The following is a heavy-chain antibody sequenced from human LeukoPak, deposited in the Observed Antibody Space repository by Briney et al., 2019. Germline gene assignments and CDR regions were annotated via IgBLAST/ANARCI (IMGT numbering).Heavy chain of an antibody. CDR3: ARVSRPGYSYGLNYYYYYMDV. J-gene: IGHJ6*03. CDR2: IYTSGST. V-gene: IGHV4-4*07. D-gene: IGHD5-18*01. Sequence: PSETLSLTCTVSGGSISSYYWSWIRQPAGKGLEWIGRIYTSGSTNYNPSLKSRVTMSVDTFKNQFSLKLSSVTAADTAVYYCARVSRPGYSYGLNYYYYYMDVWGKGTTVTVSS. CDR1: GGSISSYY.